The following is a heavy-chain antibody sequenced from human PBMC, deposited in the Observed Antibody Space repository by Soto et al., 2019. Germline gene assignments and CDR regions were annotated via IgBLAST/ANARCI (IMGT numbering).Heavy chain of an antibody. CDR1: EFTFRSYW. CDR3: ARSLPGTYGAFDL. D-gene: IGHD1-7*01. V-gene: IGHV3-74*01. J-gene: IGHJ3*01. CDR2: ISGDGSST. Sequence: EVQLVASGGGLVQPGGSLRLSCAASEFTFRSYWMHWVRQSPGKGLVWVSRISGDGSSTTYADSVRGRFTISRDNAKDTVYLQMDSLRAEDTAVYYCARSLPGTYGAFDLWGQGTMVTVSS.